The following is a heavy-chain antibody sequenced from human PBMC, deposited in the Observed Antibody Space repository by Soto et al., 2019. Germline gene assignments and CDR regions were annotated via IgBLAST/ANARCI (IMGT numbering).Heavy chain of an antibody. CDR2: IFYSGTT. D-gene: IGHD1-20*01. CDR3: ARILIIGTTRGSYFDY. Sequence: SETLSLTCSVSGDSISSSSYYCGWIRQPPGKGLEWIASIFYSGTTYYHPSLKSRVSISIDTSQNQFSLTLTSVTAEDTAVYYCARILIIGTTRGSYFDYWGQGTLVTVSS. V-gene: IGHV4-39*01. J-gene: IGHJ4*02. CDR1: GDSISSSSYY.